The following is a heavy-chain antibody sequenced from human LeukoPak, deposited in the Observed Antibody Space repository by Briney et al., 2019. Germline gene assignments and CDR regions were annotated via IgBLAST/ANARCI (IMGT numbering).Heavy chain of an antibody. CDR3: VRDMGRESIFDY. CDR1: GFTISNGY. J-gene: IGHJ4*02. CDR2: ISKGSGYI. D-gene: IGHD3-10*01. V-gene: IGHV3-21*01. Sequence: PSGNLSLSWVGSGFTISNGYYRWWIQAPGKGLEWVSSISKGSGYIYQTDSVKGRVTISRDNAKNSLFLKMNSLRVEDTAVYYCVRDMGRESIFDYWGQGTLVTVSS.